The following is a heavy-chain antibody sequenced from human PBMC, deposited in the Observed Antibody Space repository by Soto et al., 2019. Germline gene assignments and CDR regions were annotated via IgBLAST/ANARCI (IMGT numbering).Heavy chain of an antibody. J-gene: IGHJ6*02. CDR1: GYTFTSYG. V-gene: IGHV1-18*04. Sequence: QVQLVQSGAEVMKPGASVKVSCKASGYTFTSYGISWVRQAPGQGLEWMGWISAYSGNTNYAQKLQGRVTMTTDTSTSTAYMELRSLTSDDTAVYYCSRENWDYGMDVWGQGTTVTVSS. CDR2: ISAYSGNT. CDR3: SRENWDYGMDV. D-gene: IGHD7-27*01.